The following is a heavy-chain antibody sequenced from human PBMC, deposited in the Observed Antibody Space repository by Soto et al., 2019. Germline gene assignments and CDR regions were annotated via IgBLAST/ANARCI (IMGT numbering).Heavy chain of an antibody. CDR2: ISSSSSYI. J-gene: IGHJ3*02. D-gene: IGHD3-22*01. V-gene: IGHV3-21*04. CDR3: ARPYYYDSSGYPNAFDM. CDR1: GFTFSSYS. Sequence: GGSLRLSCAASGFTFSSYSMNWVRQAPGKGLEWVSSISSSSSYIYYADSVKGRFTISRDNAKNSLYLQMNSLRAEDTAVYYCARPYYYDSSGYPNAFDMWGQGTMVTVSS.